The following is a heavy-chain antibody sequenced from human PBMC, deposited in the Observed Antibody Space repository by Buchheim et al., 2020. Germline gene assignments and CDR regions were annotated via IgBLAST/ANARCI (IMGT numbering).Heavy chain of an antibody. D-gene: IGHD2-21*02. Sequence: QVQLQESGPRLVKPSETLSLTCTVSGDSIRPFYWSWIRQPPGKGLEWIGYIVHSGSTNYNPSLKSRVTMSVDTSKDQFSLSLTSVTAADTAVYYCARSILVMIGGDYYFDIWGQGAL. CDR1: GDSIRPFY. CDR2: IVHSGST. V-gene: IGHV4-59*01. J-gene: IGHJ4*02. CDR3: ARSILVMIGGDYYFDI.